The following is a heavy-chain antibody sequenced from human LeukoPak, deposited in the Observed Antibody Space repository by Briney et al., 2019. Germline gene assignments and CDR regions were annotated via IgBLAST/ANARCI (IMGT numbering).Heavy chain of an antibody. J-gene: IGHJ4*02. CDR1: GGSFSGYY. CDR3: ARSPTYNWNYVVDSHFDY. D-gene: IGHD1-7*01. Sequence: SETLSLTCAVYGGSFSGYYWRWIRQPPGKGLEWIGEINHSGSTNYNPSLKSRVTISVDTSKNQFSLKLSSVTAADTAVYYCARSPTYNWNYVVDSHFDYWGQGTLVTVSS. V-gene: IGHV4-34*01. CDR2: INHSGST.